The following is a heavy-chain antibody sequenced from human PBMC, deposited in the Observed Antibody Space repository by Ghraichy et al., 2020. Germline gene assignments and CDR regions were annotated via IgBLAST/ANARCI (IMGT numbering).Heavy chain of an antibody. V-gene: IGHV1-24*01. J-gene: IGHJ6*01. CDR3: ATRSGFWMGLGYYYYYGMDV. D-gene: IGHD3-3*01. CDR2: FDPEDGET. Sequence: ASVKVSCKVSGYHVTALSMYRERQSPGKGLEWMGGFDPEDGETIYAQKFQGRVTMTEDTSTDTAYMELSSLRSEDTAVYYCATRSGFWMGLGYYYYYGMDVWGQGTTVTVSS. CDR1: GYHVTALS.